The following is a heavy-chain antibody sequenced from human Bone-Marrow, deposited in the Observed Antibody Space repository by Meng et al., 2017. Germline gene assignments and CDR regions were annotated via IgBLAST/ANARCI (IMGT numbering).Heavy chain of an antibody. CDR1: GGSFSSFG. J-gene: IGHJ4*01. CDR2: LIPFFDTP. V-gene: IGHV1-69*01. Sequence: QVHPVQPGAEVQKPGSAFKVACQTSGGSFSSFGFNWVRQAPGQGLEWMGRLIPFFDTPNYAQKFQGRLTITKDEATRTAYMELSSLISEDTAVYYCASPSSGWFYFHYWGQGTLVTVSS. CDR3: ASPSSGWFYFHY. D-gene: IGHD6-19*01.